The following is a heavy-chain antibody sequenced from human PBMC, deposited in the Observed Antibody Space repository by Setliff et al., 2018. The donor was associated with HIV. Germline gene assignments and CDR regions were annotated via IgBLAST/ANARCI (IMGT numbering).Heavy chain of an antibody. Sequence: GGSLRLSCVASGFTFSRHTMNWVRQAPGKGLEWLSSISTTSGKISYADSVQGRFTISRDNAMNSLYLQMNNLRAEDTALYYCARPIAAAGLFDSWGQGTLVTISS. CDR1: GFTFSRHT. CDR2: ISTTSGKI. D-gene: IGHD6-13*01. J-gene: IGHJ4*02. CDR3: ARPIAAAGLFDS. V-gene: IGHV3-21*04.